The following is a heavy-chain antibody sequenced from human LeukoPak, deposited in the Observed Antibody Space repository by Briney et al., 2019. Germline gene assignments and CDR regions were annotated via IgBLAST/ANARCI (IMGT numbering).Heavy chain of an antibody. Sequence: GGYLRLSWAVSGFTFSSYGMHWVRQAPGKGLEWVAVISYDGSNKYYADSVKGRFTISRDNSKNTLYLQMNSLRAEDTAVYYCAKDYCSGGSCYFTDYWGQGTLVTVSS. CDR2: ISYDGSNK. CDR1: GFTFSSYG. J-gene: IGHJ4*02. D-gene: IGHD2-15*01. CDR3: AKDYCSGGSCYFTDY. V-gene: IGHV3-30*18.